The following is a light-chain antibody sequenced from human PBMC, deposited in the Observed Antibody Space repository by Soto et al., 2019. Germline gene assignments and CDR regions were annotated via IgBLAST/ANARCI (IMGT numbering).Light chain of an antibody. CDR3: SSYTSSSTLA. CDR2: EVS. Sequence: QSALTQPASVSGSPGQSITISCTGTSTDFGTYSYVSWFQHHPGKAPKLMIYEVSNRPSGVSDRFSGSKSANTASLTISGLQAEDEADYYCSSYTSSSTLAFGGGTKLTVL. CDR1: STDFGTYSY. V-gene: IGLV2-14*01. J-gene: IGLJ2*01.